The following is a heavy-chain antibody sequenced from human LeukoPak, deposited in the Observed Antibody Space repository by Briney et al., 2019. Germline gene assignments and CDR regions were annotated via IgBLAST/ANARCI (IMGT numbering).Heavy chain of an antibody. V-gene: IGHV1-2*02. J-gene: IGHJ4*02. CDR2: INPHSGGT. Sequence: ASVKVSCKASGYTFTVYYMHWVRQAPGQGLEWMGWINPHSGGTNYAQKFEGRVTMTRDTSIDTAYMELNLLRSDDSAVYYCARRDNGYDFLDYWGQGTLVTVLS. CDR3: ARRDNGYDFLDY. CDR1: GYTFTVYY. D-gene: IGHD5-12*01.